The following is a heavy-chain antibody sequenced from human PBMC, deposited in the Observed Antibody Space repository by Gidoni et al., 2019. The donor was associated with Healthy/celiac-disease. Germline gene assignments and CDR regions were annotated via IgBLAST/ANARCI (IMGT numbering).Heavy chain of an antibody. J-gene: IGHJ4*02. CDR3: ASLGYYYDSSGFSYYFDY. CDR2: IYYSGST. Sequence: QLQLQESGPGLVKPSETLSLTCTVSGGSISSSSYYWGWIRQPPGKGLEWIGRIYYSGSTYYNPSLKSRVTISVDTSKNQSSLKLSSVTAADTAVYYCASLGYYYDSSGFSYYFDYWGQGTLVTVSS. V-gene: IGHV4-39*01. CDR1: GGSISSSSYY. D-gene: IGHD3-22*01.